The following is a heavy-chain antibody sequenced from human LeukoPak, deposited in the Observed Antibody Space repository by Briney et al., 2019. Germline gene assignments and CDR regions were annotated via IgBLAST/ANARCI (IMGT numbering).Heavy chain of an antibody. J-gene: IGHJ4*02. CDR1: GFTFSSYS. D-gene: IGHD2-2*01. Sequence: GGSLRLSCAASGFTFSSYSMSWVRQAPGKGLEWVSFISSSSNTKYNADSVKGRFTISRDNAKNSLNLQMNSLRAEDTAVYYCARDSSSVPEYWGQGTPVTVSS. CDR3: ARDSSSVPEY. V-gene: IGHV3-48*01. CDR2: ISSSSNTK.